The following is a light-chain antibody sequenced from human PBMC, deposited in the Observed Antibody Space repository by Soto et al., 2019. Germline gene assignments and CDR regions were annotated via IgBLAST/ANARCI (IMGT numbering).Light chain of an antibody. CDR2: EGT. V-gene: IGLV2-23*01. Sequence: QSVLTQPASVSGSPGQSITSSCTGTSSDVGSYNLVSWYQHHPGKAPKFMIYEGTKRPSGVSSRFSGSKSGNTASLTISGLQAEDEAYYYCCSYAGGSTYVFGTGTKVTVL. CDR1: SSDVGSYNL. CDR3: CSYAGGSTYV. J-gene: IGLJ1*01.